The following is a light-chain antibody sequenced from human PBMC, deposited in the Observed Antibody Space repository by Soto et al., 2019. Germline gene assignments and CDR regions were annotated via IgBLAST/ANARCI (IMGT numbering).Light chain of an antibody. J-gene: IGLJ1*01. CDR3: SSYTSSSPRV. Sequence: SVLTQPASVSGSPGQSITISCTGTSSDVGAYDFVSWYQQHPDKAPKLMIYEVSNRPSGVSNRFSGSKSVNTATLTISGLQAEDEADYYCSSYTSSSPRVFGTGTKVTVL. CDR1: SSDVGAYDF. V-gene: IGLV2-14*03. CDR2: EVS.